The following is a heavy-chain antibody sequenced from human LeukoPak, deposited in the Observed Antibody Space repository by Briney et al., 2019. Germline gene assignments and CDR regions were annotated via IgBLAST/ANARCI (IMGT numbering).Heavy chain of an antibody. D-gene: IGHD3-10*01. Sequence: GGSLRLSCAASGFTFSSYSMNWVRQAPGKGLEWVSSISSSSSYIYYADSVKGRFTISRDNAKNSLYLQMNSLRAEDTAVYYCARTKLLWFGELWDAFDIWGQGTMVTVSS. CDR2: ISSSSSYI. CDR1: GFTFSSYS. CDR3: ARTKLLWFGELWDAFDI. J-gene: IGHJ3*02. V-gene: IGHV3-21*01.